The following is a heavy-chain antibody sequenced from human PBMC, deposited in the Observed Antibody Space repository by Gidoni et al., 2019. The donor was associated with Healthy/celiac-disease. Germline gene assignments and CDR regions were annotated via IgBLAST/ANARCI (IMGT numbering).Heavy chain of an antibody. D-gene: IGHD5-12*01. Sequence: LEWIGYIYYSGSTYYNPSLKSRVTISVDTSKNQFSLKLSCVTAADTAVYYCARDRGIRGYAMNAFDIWGQGTMVTVSS. J-gene: IGHJ3*02. CDR2: IYYSGST. V-gene: IGHV4-31*02. CDR3: ARDRGIRGYAMNAFDI.